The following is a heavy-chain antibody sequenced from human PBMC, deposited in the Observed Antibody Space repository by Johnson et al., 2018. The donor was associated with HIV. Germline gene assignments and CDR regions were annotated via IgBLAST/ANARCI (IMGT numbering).Heavy chain of an antibody. J-gene: IGHJ3*02. CDR3: AQENFEWELGAFDI. Sequence: QEQLVESGGGVVQPGRSLRLSCAASGFTFSSYGMHWVRQAPGKGLEWVAVISYDGSNKYYADSVKGRFTISRDNSKNTLYLQMNSLRAEDTAVYYCAQENFEWELGAFDIWGQGTMVTVSS. V-gene: IGHV3-30*18. CDR2: ISYDGSNK. D-gene: IGHD1-26*01. CDR1: GFTFSSYG.